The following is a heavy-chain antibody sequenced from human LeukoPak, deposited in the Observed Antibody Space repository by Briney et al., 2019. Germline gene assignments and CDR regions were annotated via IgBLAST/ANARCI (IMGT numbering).Heavy chain of an antibody. V-gene: IGHV4-59*08. CDR1: DDSISSYY. CDR2: IYYSGST. J-gene: IGHJ4*02. CDR3: ARHSPYCSGGSCYDDY. Sequence: PSETLSLTCTVSDDSISSYYWSWIRQPPGKGLEWIGYIYYSGSTNYNPSLKSRVTISVDTSKNQFSLKLSSVTAADTAVYYCARHSPYCSGGSCYDDYWGQGTLVTVSS. D-gene: IGHD2-15*01.